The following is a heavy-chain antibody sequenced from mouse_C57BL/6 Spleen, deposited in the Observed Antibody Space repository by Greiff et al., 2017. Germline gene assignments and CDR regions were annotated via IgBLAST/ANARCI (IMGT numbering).Heavy chain of an antibody. V-gene: IGHV5-9-1*02. CDR1: GFTFSSYA. Sequence: EVMLVESGEGLVKPGGSLKLSCAASGFTFSSYAMSWVRQTPEKRLEWVAYISSGGDYIYYADTVKGRFTISRDNARNTLYLQMSSLKSEDTAMYYCTRDISTGRFAYWGQGTLVTVSA. CDR3: TRDISTGRFAY. J-gene: IGHJ3*01. D-gene: IGHD3-1*01. CDR2: ISSGGDYI.